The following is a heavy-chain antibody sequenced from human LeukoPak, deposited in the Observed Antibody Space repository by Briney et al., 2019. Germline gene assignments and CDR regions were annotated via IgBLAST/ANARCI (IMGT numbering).Heavy chain of an antibody. V-gene: IGHV3-23*01. D-gene: IGHD3-16*02. CDR1: GFTFSNYG. Sequence: GGSLRLSCAASGFTFSNYGLSWVRQAPGKGLEWVSGITGSGGSTYYADSVKGRFTISRDNSKNTLYLQMNSLRAEDTAVYYCATHLRLGELSLDYWGQGTLVTVSS. CDR2: ITGSGGST. CDR3: ATHLRLGELSLDY. J-gene: IGHJ4*02.